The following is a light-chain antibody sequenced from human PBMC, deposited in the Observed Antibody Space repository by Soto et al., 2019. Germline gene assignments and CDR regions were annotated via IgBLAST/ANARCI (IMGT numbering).Light chain of an antibody. CDR2: DAS. Sequence: ETVMTQSPATLSVSPGERVTLSCRASQSINSNLAWYQHRPGQAPRVLIYDASTRATAVPARFSGSGSGTEFTLTISSLQSEDFAVYYCQQYNNWPPDYTFGQGTKLEIK. V-gene: IGKV3-15*01. CDR1: QSINSN. J-gene: IGKJ2*01. CDR3: QQYNNWPPDYT.